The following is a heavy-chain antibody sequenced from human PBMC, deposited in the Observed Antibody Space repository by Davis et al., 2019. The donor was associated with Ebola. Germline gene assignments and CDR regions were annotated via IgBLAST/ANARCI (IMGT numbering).Heavy chain of an antibody. Sequence: PGGSLRLSCTVSGGSISSYYWSWIRQPPGKGLEWIGYIYYSGSTYYNPSLKSLVTISVDTSKNQFSLKLSSVTAADTAVYYCARGAVQGYYGMDVWGQGTTVTVSS. D-gene: IGHD3-10*01. CDR1: GGSISSYY. CDR3: ARGAVQGYYGMDV. J-gene: IGHJ6*02. CDR2: IYYSGST. V-gene: IGHV4-59*12.